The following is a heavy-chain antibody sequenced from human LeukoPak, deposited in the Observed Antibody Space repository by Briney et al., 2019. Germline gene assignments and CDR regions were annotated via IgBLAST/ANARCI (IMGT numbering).Heavy chain of an antibody. CDR2: IIPIFGTA. D-gene: IGHD6-19*01. CDR1: GGTFNNHA. J-gene: IGHJ4*02. Sequence: SVKVSCKASGGTFNNHAISWVRQAPGQGLEWMGGIIPIFGTANDAQKFQGRVTITADESTSTVYMELSSLRSDDTAVYYCARDRSIAVAAMGYWGQGTLVTVSS. V-gene: IGHV1-69*13. CDR3: ARDRSIAVAAMGY.